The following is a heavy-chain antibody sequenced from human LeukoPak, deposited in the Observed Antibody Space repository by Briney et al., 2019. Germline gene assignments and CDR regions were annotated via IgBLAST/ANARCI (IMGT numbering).Heavy chain of an antibody. CDR3: ARDWIRYCSSTSCYLSDY. J-gene: IGHJ4*02. CDR2: ISAYNGNT. Sequence: ASVTVSCTASGGTFSIYAISWVRQAPGQGLEWMGWISAYNGNTNYAQKLQGRVTMTTDTSTSTAYMELRSLRSDDTAVYYCARDWIRYCSSTSCYLSDYWGQGTLVTVSS. D-gene: IGHD2-2*01. V-gene: IGHV1-18*01. CDR1: GGTFSIYA.